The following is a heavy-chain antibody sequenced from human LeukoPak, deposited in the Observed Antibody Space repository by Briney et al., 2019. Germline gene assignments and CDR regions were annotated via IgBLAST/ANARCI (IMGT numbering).Heavy chain of an antibody. CDR2: INPSGGST. D-gene: IGHD2-21*02. CDR1: GYTFTSYY. J-gene: IGHJ6*02. CDR3: ARADYCGGDCYQPPPILLYGMDV. V-gene: IGHV1-46*01. Sequence: ASVKVSCKASGYTFTSYYMNWVRQAPGQGLEGMGMINPSGGSTSYAQKFQGRVTMTRDTSTSTVYMELSRLRFEATAVYYCARADYCGGDCYQPPPILLYGMDVWGQGTTVTVSS.